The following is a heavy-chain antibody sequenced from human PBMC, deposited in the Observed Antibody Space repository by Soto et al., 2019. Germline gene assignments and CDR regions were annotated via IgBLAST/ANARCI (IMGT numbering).Heavy chain of an antibody. V-gene: IGHV4-34*01. Sequence: QVQLQQWGAGLLKPSETLSLTCAVYGGSFSGYYWSWIRQPPGKGLEWIGEINHIGSTNYNPSLKSRVTISVDTSKNQFSLKLSSVTAADTAVYSCARENGYSSSWSGEVDYWGQGTLVTVSS. CDR2: INHIGST. CDR1: GGSFSGYY. CDR3: ARENGYSSSWSGEVDY. D-gene: IGHD6-13*01. J-gene: IGHJ4*02.